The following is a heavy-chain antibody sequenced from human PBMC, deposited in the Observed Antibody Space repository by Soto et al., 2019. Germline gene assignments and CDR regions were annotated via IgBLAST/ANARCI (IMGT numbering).Heavy chain of an antibody. CDR1: GYSFTSYW. CDR3: ARGGAAAGTGDYYYYYYMDV. D-gene: IGHD6-13*01. CDR2: IYPGDSDT. V-gene: IGHV5-51*01. Sequence: PGESLKISCKGSGYSFTSYWIGWVRQMPGKGLEWMGIIYPGDSDTRYSPSFQGQVTISADKSISTAYLQWSSLKASDTAMYYCARGGAAAGTGDYYYYYYMDVWGKGTTVTVS. J-gene: IGHJ6*03.